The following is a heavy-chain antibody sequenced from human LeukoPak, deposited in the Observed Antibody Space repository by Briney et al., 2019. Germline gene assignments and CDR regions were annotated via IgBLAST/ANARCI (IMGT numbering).Heavy chain of an antibody. CDR2: IYSGGST. CDR1: GFTVSSNY. J-gene: IGHJ4*02. CDR3: AKAKVATIPQFDY. V-gene: IGHV3-66*02. Sequence: PGGSLRLSCAASGFTVSSNYMSWVRQAPGKGLEWVSLIYSGGSTYYADSVKGRFTISRDNSKNTLYLQMNSLRAEDTAVYYCAKAKVATIPQFDYWGQGTLVTVSS. D-gene: IGHD5-12*01.